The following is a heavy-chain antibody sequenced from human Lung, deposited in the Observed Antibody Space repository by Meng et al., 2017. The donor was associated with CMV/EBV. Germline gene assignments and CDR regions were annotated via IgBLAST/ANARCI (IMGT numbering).Heavy chain of an antibody. CDR2: IIPILGIA. CDR3: ARGSYVLRFLEWNPSGYYYYGMDV. J-gene: IGHJ6*02. CDR1: GGTFSSYA. Sequence: SVXVSXKASGGTFSSYAISWVRQAPGQGLEWMGGIIPILGIANYAQKFQGRVTITADKPTSTAYMELSSQRSEDTAVYYCARGSYVLRFLEWNPSGYYYYGMDVXGQGXTVTVSS. V-gene: IGHV1-69*10. D-gene: IGHD3-3*01.